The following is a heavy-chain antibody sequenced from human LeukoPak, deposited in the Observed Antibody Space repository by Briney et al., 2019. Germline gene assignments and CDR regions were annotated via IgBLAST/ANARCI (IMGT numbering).Heavy chain of an antibody. Sequence: GGSLRLSCAACGFTFSSYAMSWVRQPPGEGMECLSAMSGRGGRTYYADSVKGPFTISRDNSKNTLYLQMNSQRTEDTAVYYCAKDIHGDYDLFGYYGMDVWGQGTTVTVSS. CDR2: MSGRGGRT. V-gene: IGHV3-23*01. D-gene: IGHD4-17*01. CDR3: AKDIHGDYDLFGYYGMDV. J-gene: IGHJ6*02. CDR1: GFTFSSYA.